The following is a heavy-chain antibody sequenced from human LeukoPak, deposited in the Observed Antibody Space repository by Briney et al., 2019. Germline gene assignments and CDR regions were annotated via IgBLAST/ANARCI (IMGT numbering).Heavy chain of an antibody. J-gene: IGHJ4*02. CDR3: AKSQIGSYDSGFDY. V-gene: IGHV3-23*01. CDR1: GITLSNYG. D-gene: IGHD1-26*01. CDR2: ISDTGGRT. Sequence: GGSLRLSCAVSGITLSNYGMTWVRQAPGKGLEWVAGISDTGGRTNYADSVKGRFTISRDNPKNTLYLQMNSLRAEDTAVYYCAKSQIGSYDSGFDYWGQGTLVTVSS.